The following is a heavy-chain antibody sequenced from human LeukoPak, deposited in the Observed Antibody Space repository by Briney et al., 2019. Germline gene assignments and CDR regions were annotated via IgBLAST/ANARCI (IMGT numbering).Heavy chain of an antibody. D-gene: IGHD5-24*01. CDR2: IDNRENT. V-gene: IGHV4-59*01. J-gene: IGHJ3*02. CDR3: ARERWGTKGAFDI. Sequence: PSGTLPLTCSVSGGSISTYYWNWIRQPPGGGLEWIGYIDNRENTNYTPALKSRVTISVDTSKNQFSLKLNSVTAADTAVYYCARERWGTKGAFDIWGQGTTVIVSS. CDR1: GGSISTYY.